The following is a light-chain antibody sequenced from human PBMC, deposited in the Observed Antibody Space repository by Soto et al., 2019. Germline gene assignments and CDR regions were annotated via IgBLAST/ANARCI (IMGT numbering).Light chain of an antibody. V-gene: IGKV1-39*01. Sequence: DIQMTQSPSSLSASVGDRVTITCRASQSITRFLNWYQQKPGKAPKLLIYAASSLQSGVPSRFSGSGSGTLFTLTISSLQPEDFATYYCQQLNSFPLTFGGGTKVDIK. CDR3: QQLNSFPLT. CDR2: AAS. CDR1: QSITRF. J-gene: IGKJ4*01.